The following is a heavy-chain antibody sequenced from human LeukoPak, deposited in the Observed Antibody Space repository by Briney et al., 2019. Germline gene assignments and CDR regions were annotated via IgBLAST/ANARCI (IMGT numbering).Heavy chain of an antibody. CDR2: TYYRSKWYN. CDR1: GDSVSSNSAA. V-gene: IGHV6-1*01. Sequence: SQTLSLTCAISGDSVSSNSAAWNWIRQSPSRGLEWLGRTYYRSKWYNDYAVSVKSRITINPDTSKNQFSLQLNSVTPEDTAVYYRARGGWDIVVVVAATRDNWFDPWGQGTLVTVSS. D-gene: IGHD2-15*01. CDR3: ARGGWDIVVVVAATRDNWFDP. J-gene: IGHJ5*02.